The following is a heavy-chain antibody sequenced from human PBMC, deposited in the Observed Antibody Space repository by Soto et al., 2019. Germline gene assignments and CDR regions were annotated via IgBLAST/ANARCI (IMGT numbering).Heavy chain of an antibody. CDR2: ISYDGSNK. D-gene: IGHD6-13*01. V-gene: IGHV3-30*14. CDR3: ARVGVWSSSQSRSDY. J-gene: IGHJ4*02. CDR1: GFTFSSYA. Sequence: QVQLVESGGGVVQPGRSLRLSCAASGFTFSSYAMHWVRQAPGKGLEWVAVISYDGSNKYYADSVKGRFTISRDNSKNPLYLQSNSLRAEDTAVYYCARVGVWSSSQSRSDYWGQGTLVTVSS.